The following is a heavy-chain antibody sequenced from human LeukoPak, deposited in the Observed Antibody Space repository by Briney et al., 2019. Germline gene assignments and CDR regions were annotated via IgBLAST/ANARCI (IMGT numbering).Heavy chain of an antibody. Sequence: PSETLSLTCSVSGGSISSYYWSWIRQPPGKGLEWIGYIYYSGSTNYNPSLKSRVTISVDTSKNQFSLRLSSVTAADTAVYYCARDGGGAYSSGWYDIWGQGTMVTVSS. D-gene: IGHD6-19*01. CDR2: IYYSGST. J-gene: IGHJ3*02. CDR3: ARDGGGAYSSGWYDI. V-gene: IGHV4-59*01. CDR1: GGSISSYY.